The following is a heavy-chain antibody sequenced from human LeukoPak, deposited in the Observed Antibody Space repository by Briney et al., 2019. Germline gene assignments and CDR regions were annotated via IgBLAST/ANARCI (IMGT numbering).Heavy chain of an antibody. CDR1: GYTFTGYY. CDR2: INPNSGGT. D-gene: IGHD4-23*01. J-gene: IGHJ4*02. CDR3: ALRTVVTPLLFDY. V-gene: IGHV1-2*02. Sequence: ASVKVSCKASGYTFTGYYMHWVRQAPGQGLEWMGWINPNSGGTNYAQKFQGRVTMTRDTSISTAYMELSRLRSDDTAVYYCALRTVVTPLLFDYWGQGTLVTVSS.